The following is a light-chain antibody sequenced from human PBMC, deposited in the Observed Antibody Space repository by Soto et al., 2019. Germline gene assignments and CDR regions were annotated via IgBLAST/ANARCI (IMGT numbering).Light chain of an antibody. V-gene: IGKV3-20*01. Sequence: EIVLTQSPGTLSLSPGERATLSCRASQSVSTSYLAWYQQKPGQAPRLLLYGASSRATGIPDRFSGSGSGADFTLTISRLEPEDFAVYHCQQYGSVPLTFGGGTKVEIK. J-gene: IGKJ4*01. CDR1: QSVSTSY. CDR2: GAS. CDR3: QQYGSVPLT.